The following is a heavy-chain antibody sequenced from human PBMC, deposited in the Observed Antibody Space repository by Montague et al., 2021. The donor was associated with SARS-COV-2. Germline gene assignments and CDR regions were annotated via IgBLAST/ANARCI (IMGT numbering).Heavy chain of an antibody. D-gene: IGHD3-9*01. V-gene: IGHV4-59*01. Sequence: SETLSLTCTVSGGSITSYYWTWIRQPPGKGLEWVGRIYYSGSTNYNPSLKSRVTISVDTSTNQFSLKLSSVTAADTAVYYCARTGLGAYDILTGYTVNAFDMWGQGTMVTVSS. CDR3: ARTGLGAYDILTGYTVNAFDM. CDR2: IYYSGST. J-gene: IGHJ3*02. CDR1: GGSITSYY.